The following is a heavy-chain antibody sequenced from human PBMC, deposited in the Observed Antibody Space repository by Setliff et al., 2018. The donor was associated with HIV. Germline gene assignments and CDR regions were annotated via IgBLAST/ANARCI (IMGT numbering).Heavy chain of an antibody. CDR3: ARGHDRQFPYSKIRGVRKYYFDS. J-gene: IGHJ4*02. CDR1: GGSISSYF. Sequence: PSETLSLTCTVSGGSISSYFWTWIRQSPGKGLQWIGEIIHVGSTKYNSPFKSRATISVDTSKNQFSLKLNSVTAADTAVYYCARGHDRQFPYSKIRGVRKYYFDSWSQGTGVTVSS. D-gene: IGHD3-10*01. CDR2: IIHVGST. V-gene: IGHV4-34*12.